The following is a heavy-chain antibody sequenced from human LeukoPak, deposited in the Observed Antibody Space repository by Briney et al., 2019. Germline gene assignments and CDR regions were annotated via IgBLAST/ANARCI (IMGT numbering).Heavy chain of an antibody. V-gene: IGHV3-49*03. Sequence: GGSLRLSCTGSGFTFGDYHMSWFRQAPGKGLEWVAFIRNTAYGETTEYAASVKGRFTISRDNSKSIAYLQMNSLRTEDTAVYYCAREGREGYNYPALDFWGQGTLVTVSS. D-gene: IGHD5-24*01. J-gene: IGHJ4*02. CDR1: GFTFGDYH. CDR3: AREGREGYNYPALDF. CDR2: IRNTAYGETT.